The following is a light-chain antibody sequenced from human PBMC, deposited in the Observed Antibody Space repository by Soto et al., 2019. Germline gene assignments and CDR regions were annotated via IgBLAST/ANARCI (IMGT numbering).Light chain of an antibody. V-gene: IGLV2-14*01. CDR3: SSYTSSSTLV. CDR1: SSDVGGYNY. Sequence: QSALTQPASVSGSPGQSITISCTGTSSDVGGYNYVSWYQQHPGKAPKLMIYDVSNRTSGVYNRFSGSKSGNTASLTISGLQAEDEADYYCSSYTSSSTLVFGGGTKLTVL. J-gene: IGLJ2*01. CDR2: DVS.